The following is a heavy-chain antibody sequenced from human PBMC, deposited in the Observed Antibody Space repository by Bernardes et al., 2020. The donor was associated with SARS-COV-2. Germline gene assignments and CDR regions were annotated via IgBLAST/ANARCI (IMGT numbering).Heavy chain of an antibody. V-gene: IGHV3-23*01. J-gene: IGHJ1*01. D-gene: IGHD3-22*01. CDR2: ISGSGGST. CDR3: AKGMIVVVIPEYFQH. Sequence: GGSLRLSCAASGFTFSSYAMSWVRQAPGKGLEWVSAISGSGGSTYYADSVKGRFTISRDNSKNTLYLQMNSLRAEDTAVYYCAKGMIVVVIPEYFQHWGQGTLVTVSS. CDR1: GFTFSSYA.